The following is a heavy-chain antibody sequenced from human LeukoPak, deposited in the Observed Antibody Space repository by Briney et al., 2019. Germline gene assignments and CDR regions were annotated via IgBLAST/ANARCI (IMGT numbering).Heavy chain of an antibody. V-gene: IGHV3-74*01. D-gene: IGHD5-24*01. CDR1: EFTFSYYW. CDR2: ISSDGGST. CDR3: ARDDGNGIDY. Sequence: GGSLRLSCAASEFTFSYYWMYWVRQGPGQGLVSVSRISSDGGSTTYADSVKGRFTISRDNAKNTLYLQMHSLRVEDTGIYYCARDDGNGIDYWGQGTLVTVS. J-gene: IGHJ4*02.